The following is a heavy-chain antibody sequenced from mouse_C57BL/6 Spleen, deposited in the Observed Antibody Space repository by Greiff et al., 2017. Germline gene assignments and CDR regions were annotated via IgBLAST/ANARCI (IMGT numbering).Heavy chain of an antibody. Sequence: VQLKESGPELVKPGASVKISCKASGYSFTGYYMNWVKQSPEKSLEWIGEINPSTGGTTYNQKFKAKATLTVDKSSSTAYMQLKSLTSEDSAVYYCARAGYGSIWYFDVWGTGTTVTVSS. CDR1: GYSFTGYY. CDR3: ARAGYGSIWYFDV. J-gene: IGHJ1*03. D-gene: IGHD1-1*01. CDR2: INPSTGGT. V-gene: IGHV1-42*01.